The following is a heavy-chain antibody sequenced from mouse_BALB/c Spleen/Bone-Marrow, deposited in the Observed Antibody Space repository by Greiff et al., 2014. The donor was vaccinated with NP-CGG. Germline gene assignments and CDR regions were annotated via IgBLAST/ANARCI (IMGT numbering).Heavy chain of an antibody. D-gene: IGHD2-14*01. J-gene: IGHJ2*02. CDR3: ARYRLGSDFDY. V-gene: IGHV14-3*02. CDR1: GFNIKDTY. Sequence: VQLQQSGAELVKPGASVKLSCTASGFNIKDTYMHWVKQRPEQGLEWIGRIDPANGNTKYDPKFQGKATITADTSSNTAYLQLSSLTSDDTAVYYCARYRLGSDFDYWGQGTSLTVSS. CDR2: IDPANGNT.